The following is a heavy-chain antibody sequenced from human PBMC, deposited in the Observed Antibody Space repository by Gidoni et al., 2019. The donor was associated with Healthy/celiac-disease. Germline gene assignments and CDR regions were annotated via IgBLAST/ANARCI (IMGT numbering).Heavy chain of an antibody. CDR1: GGSFSGYY. J-gene: IGHJ4*02. D-gene: IGHD1-26*01. CDR2: INHSGST. CDR3: AGGGGSGSYFLDY. V-gene: IGHV4-34*01. Sequence: QVQLQQWGAGLLKPSETLSLTCAVYGGSFSGYYWSWIRQPPGKGLEWIGEINHSGSTNYNPSLKSRVTISVDTSKNQFSLKLSSVTAADTAVYYCAGGGGSGSYFLDYWGQGTLVTVSS.